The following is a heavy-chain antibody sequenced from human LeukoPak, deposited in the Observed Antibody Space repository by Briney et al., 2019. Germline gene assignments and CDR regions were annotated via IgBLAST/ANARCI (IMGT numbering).Heavy chain of an antibody. CDR1: GGSVSSGSYY. J-gene: IGHJ4*02. Sequence: SETLSLTCTVSGGSVSSGSYYWSWIRQPPGKGLEWIGYIYYSGSTNYNPSLKSRVTISVDTSKNQFPLKLSSVTAADAAVYYCAREGDSSGYFDYWGQGTLVTVSS. D-gene: IGHD3-22*01. V-gene: IGHV4-61*01. CDR2: IYYSGST. CDR3: AREGDSSGYFDY.